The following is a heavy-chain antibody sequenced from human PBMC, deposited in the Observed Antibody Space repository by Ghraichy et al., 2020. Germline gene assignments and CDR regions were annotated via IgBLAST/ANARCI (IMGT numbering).Heavy chain of an antibody. CDR1: GGSFSGYY. D-gene: IGHD1-26*01. Sequence: SETLSLTCAVYGGSFSGYYWSWIRQPPGKGLEWIGEINHSGSTKYNPSLKSRVTISVDTSKNQFSLKLSSVTAADTAVYYCARKGGSYMDLGIGYWGQGTLVTVSS. CDR2: INHSGST. J-gene: IGHJ4*02. CDR3: ARKGGSYMDLGIGY. V-gene: IGHV4-34*01.